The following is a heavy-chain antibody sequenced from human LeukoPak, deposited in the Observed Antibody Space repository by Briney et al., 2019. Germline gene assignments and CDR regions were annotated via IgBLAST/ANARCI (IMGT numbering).Heavy chain of an antibody. CDR2: INHSGST. J-gene: IGHJ4*02. CDR3: ARGLYDFWSGYYKAPYFDY. Sequence: SETLSLTCAVYGGSFSGYYWSWIRHPPGKGLEWIGEINHSGSTNYNPSLKSRVTISVDTSKNQFSPKLSSVTAADTAVYYCARGLYDFWSGYYKAPYFDYWGQGTLVTVSS. V-gene: IGHV4-34*01. CDR1: GGSFSGYY. D-gene: IGHD3-3*01.